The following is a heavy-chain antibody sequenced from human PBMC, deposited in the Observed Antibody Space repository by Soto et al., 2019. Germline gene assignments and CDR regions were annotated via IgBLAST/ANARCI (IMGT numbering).Heavy chain of an antibody. V-gene: IGHV3-23*01. Sequence: GGSLRLSCAASGFTFGSYAMTWVRQAPGKGLEWVSDISNSGDSTYYTDSVKGRFTISRDNSKNTLYLQMNSLRAEDTAVYYCARDPLWGTAMVLWYFDLWGRGTLVTVSS. J-gene: IGHJ2*01. CDR3: ARDPLWGTAMVLWYFDL. CDR1: GFTFGSYA. CDR2: ISNSGDST. D-gene: IGHD5-18*01.